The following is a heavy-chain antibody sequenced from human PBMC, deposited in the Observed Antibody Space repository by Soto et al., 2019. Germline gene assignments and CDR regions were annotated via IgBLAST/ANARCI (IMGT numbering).Heavy chain of an antibody. D-gene: IGHD6-19*01. CDR1: GFTFSSYS. CDR3: ARDFSISYSSGWPHYFAY. V-gene: IGHV3-21*01. J-gene: IGHJ4*02. CDR2: ISSSSSYI. Sequence: GGSLRLSCAASGFTFSSYSMNWVRQAPGKGLEWVSSISSSSSYIYYADSVKGRFTISRDNAKNSLYLQMNSLRAEDTAVYYCARDFSISYSSGWPHYFAYWGQGTLVTVSS.